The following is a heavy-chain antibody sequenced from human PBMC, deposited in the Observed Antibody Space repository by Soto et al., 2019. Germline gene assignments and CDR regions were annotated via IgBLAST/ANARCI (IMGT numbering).Heavy chain of an antibody. V-gene: IGHV1-69*13. Sequence: SVKVSCKASGGTFSSYAISWVRQAPGQGLEWMGGIIPIFGTANYAQKFQGRVTITADESTSTAYMELSSLRSEDTAVYYCARQVPTVTTFGYWGQGTLVTVPS. CDR3: ARQVPTVTTFGY. J-gene: IGHJ4*02. CDR2: IIPIFGTA. D-gene: IGHD4-4*01. CDR1: GGTFSSYA.